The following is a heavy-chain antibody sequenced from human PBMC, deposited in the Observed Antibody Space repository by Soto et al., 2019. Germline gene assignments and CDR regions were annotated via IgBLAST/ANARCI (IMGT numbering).Heavy chain of an antibody. V-gene: IGHV4-38-2*01. CDR3: ARAYYYEVAGWFDP. Sequence: SETLSLTCAVSGYSISNGYYWGWIRQPPGKGLEWIGSIYRSGNTYYNPSLKSRVTISVDTSKNQFSLKLSSVTAADTAVYSCARAYYYEVAGWFDPWGPGTLVTVSS. CDR2: IYRSGNT. D-gene: IGHD3-22*01. J-gene: IGHJ5*02. CDR1: GYSISNGYY.